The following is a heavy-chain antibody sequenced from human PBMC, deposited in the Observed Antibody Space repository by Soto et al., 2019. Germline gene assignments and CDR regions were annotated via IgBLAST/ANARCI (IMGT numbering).Heavy chain of an antibody. Sequence: PSETLSLTCTFSCGSIISYYWSWIRQPPGKGLEWIGYIYYSGSTNYNPSLKSRVTISVDTSKNQFSLKLSSVTAADTAVYYCAREVGITMVRGVINWFDPWGQGTLVTVSS. D-gene: IGHD3-10*01. CDR2: IYYSGST. CDR1: CGSIISYY. V-gene: IGHV4-59*01. CDR3: AREVGITMVRGVINWFDP. J-gene: IGHJ5*02.